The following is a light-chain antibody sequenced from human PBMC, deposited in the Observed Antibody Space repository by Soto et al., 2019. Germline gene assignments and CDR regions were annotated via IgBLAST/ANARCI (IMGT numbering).Light chain of an antibody. CDR3: QKYSSVPV. CDR2: AAS. V-gene: IGKV1-27*01. CDR1: QGIRNY. Sequence: DIPMTQSPTSLSASVGDRVTITCRASQGIRNYVAWYQQIPGKAPKLLIYAASTLQSGGPSRFSGSGSGTDFTLTINGLAPEDVATYSCQKYSSVPVFGPGTKVEIK. J-gene: IGKJ3*01.